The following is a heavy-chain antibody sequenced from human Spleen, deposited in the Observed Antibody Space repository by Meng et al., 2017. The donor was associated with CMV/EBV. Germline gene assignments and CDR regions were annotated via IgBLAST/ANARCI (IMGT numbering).Heavy chain of an antibody. J-gene: IGHJ4*02. D-gene: IGHD6-6*01. CDR1: GYTFTGYY. CDR2: INPHNGGS. V-gene: IGHV1-2*02. Sequence: ASVKVSCKASGYTFTGYYLHWVRQAPEQGLEWMGWINPHNGGSNSAQKFQDRVTMTSDTSISTAYMELGSLISDDTAAYYCARMYSSSSGVDYWGQGTLVTVSS. CDR3: ARMYSSSSGVDY.